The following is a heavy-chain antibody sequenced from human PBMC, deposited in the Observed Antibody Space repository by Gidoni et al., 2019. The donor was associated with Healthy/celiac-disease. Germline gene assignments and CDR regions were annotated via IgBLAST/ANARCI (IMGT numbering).Heavy chain of an antibody. J-gene: IGHJ5*02. V-gene: IGHV3-23*01. CDR3: AKMGYYDFWSGYYENWFDP. CDR1: GFTFSSYA. CDR2: ISGSGGST. D-gene: IGHD3-3*01. Sequence: EVQLLESGGGLVQPGGSLRLSCAASGFTFSSYAMSWVRQAPGKGLGWVSAISGSGGSTYYADSVKGRFTISRDNSKNTLYLQMNSLRAEDTAVYYCAKMGYYDFWSGYYENWFDPWGQGTLVTVSS.